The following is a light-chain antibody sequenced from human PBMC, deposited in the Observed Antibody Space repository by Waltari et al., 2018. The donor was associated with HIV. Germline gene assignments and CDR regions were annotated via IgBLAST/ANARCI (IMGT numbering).Light chain of an antibody. CDR1: QSIAKN. V-gene: IGKV3-15*01. Sequence: EIVMTQSPATLSVSPGERVTLSCRASQSIAKNLAWYQQKPGQAPRLLMYGVSTMATGIPARFSGSGSWTEFTLTISSLQSEDLAVYYCQQYDNWPPWTFGQGTKVE. CDR3: QQYDNWPPWT. CDR2: GVS. J-gene: IGKJ1*01.